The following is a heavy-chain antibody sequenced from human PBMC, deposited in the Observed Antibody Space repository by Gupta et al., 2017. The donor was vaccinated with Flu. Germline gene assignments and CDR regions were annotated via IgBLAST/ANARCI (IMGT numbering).Heavy chain of an antibody. J-gene: IGHJ4*02. CDR3: ARGEGYYGSGSYYGFDY. V-gene: IGHV3-72*01. Sequence: EVQLVESGGGLVQPGGSLRLSCAASGFTFSDHYMDWVRQAPGKGLEWVGRTRNKANSYTTEYAASVKGRFTISRDDSKNSLYLQMNSLKTEDTAVYYCARGEGYYGSGSYYGFDYWGQGTLVTVSS. CDR2: TRNKANSYTT. CDR1: GFTFSDHY. D-gene: IGHD3-10*01.